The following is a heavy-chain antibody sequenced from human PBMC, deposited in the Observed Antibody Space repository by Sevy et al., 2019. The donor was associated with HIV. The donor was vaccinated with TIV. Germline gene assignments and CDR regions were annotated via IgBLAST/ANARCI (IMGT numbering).Heavy chain of an antibody. CDR2: IYYSGST. V-gene: IGHV4-59*01. J-gene: IGHJ5*02. D-gene: IGHD2-15*01. CDR3: ARDAAYCSGGSCYSMSWFDP. CDR1: GGSISSYY. Sequence: SETLSLTCTVSGGSISSYYWSWIRQPPGKGLEWIGYIYYSGSTNYNPSLKSRVTISVDTSKNQFSLKLSSVTAADTAVYYCARDAAYCSGGSCYSMSWFDPWAREPWSPSPQ.